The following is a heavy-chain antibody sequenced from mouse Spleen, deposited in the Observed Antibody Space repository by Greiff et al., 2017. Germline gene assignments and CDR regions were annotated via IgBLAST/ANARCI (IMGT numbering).Heavy chain of an antibody. CDR3: AREYLYGSSPFAY. CDR2: IYPYNGGT. Sequence: QLKQSGAELMKPGASVKLSCKASGYTFTDYNMHWVKQSHGKSLEWIGYIYPYNGGTGYNQKFKSKATLTVDNSSSTAYMELRSLTSEDSAVYYCAREYLYGSSPFAYWGQGTLVTVSA. J-gene: IGHJ3*01. D-gene: IGHD1-1*01. CDR1: GYTFTDYN. V-gene: IGHV1S29*02.